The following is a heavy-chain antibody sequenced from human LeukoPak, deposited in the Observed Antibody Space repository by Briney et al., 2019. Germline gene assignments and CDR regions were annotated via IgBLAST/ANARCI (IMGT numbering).Heavy chain of an antibody. CDR1: GFTFSSYG. J-gene: IGHJ6*03. CDR2: IRDDGSNK. CDR3: AKGSKGVVISRDYYMDV. V-gene: IGHV3-30*02. Sequence: GGSLRLSCAASGFTFSSYGMHWVRQAPGQGLEWVAFIRDDGSNKYYAESVKGRFTISRDNSKNTLYLQMNSLRAEDTAVYYCAKGSKGVVISRDYYMDVWGKGPTVTISS. D-gene: IGHD3-3*01.